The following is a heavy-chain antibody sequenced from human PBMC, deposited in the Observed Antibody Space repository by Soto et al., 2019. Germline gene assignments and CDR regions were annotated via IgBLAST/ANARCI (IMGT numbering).Heavy chain of an antibody. CDR3: ARGRGYCTNGVCAPPGRHRRDAFDI. CDR1: GGSFSGYY. V-gene: IGHV4-34*01. D-gene: IGHD2-8*01. Sequence: QVQLQQWGAGLLKPSETLSLTCAVYGGSFSGYYWSWIRQPPGKGLEWIGEINNSGSTNYNPSLKSRVTISVDTSKNQFSLKLSSVTAADTAVYYCARGRGYCTNGVCAPPGRHRRDAFDIWGQGTMVTVSS. J-gene: IGHJ3*02. CDR2: INNSGST.